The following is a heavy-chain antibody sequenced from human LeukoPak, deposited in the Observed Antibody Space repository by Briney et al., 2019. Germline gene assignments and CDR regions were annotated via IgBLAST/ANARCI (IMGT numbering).Heavy chain of an antibody. Sequence: SVKVSCKASGFTFTSSAVQWVRQARGQRLEWIGWIVVGSGNTNYAQKFQERVTITRDMSTSTAYMELSSLRSEDTSVYYCAAPTGYSSSGDFDLWGRGTLVTVSS. V-gene: IGHV1-58*01. CDR3: AAPTGYSSSGDFDL. J-gene: IGHJ2*01. D-gene: IGHD6-6*01. CDR1: GFTFTSSA. CDR2: IVVGSGNT.